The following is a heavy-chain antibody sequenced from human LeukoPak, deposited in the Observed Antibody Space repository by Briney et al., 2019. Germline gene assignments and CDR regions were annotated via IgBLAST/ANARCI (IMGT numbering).Heavy chain of an antibody. J-gene: IGHJ5*01. D-gene: IGHD3-22*01. CDR3: ASSYFYDGNRYFDC. CDR1: GGSITSYY. CDR2: IYYTGST. V-gene: IGHV4-59*08. Sequence: SETLSLTCNVSGGSITSYYWNWIRQSPGKGLEWIGYIYYTGSTNSNPSLKSRLTISLDTSKKQFSLKLSSVTAADTAIYYCASSYFYDGNRYFDCWGQGALVTVSS.